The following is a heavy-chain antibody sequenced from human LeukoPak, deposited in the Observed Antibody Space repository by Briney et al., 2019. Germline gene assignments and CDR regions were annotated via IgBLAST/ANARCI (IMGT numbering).Heavy chain of an antibody. CDR1: GGSFSGYY. D-gene: IGHD3-3*01. J-gene: IGHJ5*02. CDR2: INHSGST. Sequence: SETLSLTCAVYGGSFSGYYWSWIRQPPGKGLEWIGEINHSGSTNYNPSLKSRVTISVDTSKNQFSLKLSSVTAADTAVYYYVRGLPYYDFWSGYYKKNWFDPWGQGTLVTVSS. V-gene: IGHV4-34*01. CDR3: VRGLPYYDFWSGYYKKNWFDP.